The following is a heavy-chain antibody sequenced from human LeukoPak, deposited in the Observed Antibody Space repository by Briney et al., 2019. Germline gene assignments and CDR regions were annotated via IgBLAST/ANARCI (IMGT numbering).Heavy chain of an antibody. CDR3: AKPSGSPFH. V-gene: IGHV3-23*01. CDR2: ISGSGGST. CDR1: GFTFRNCG. D-gene: IGHD1-26*01. Sequence: GGSLRLSCAASGFTFRNCGMSWVRQAPGKGLEWVSAISGSGGSTYYADSVKGRFTISRDNSKNTLYLQMNSLRAEDTAVYYCAKPSGSPFHWGQGTLVTVSS. J-gene: IGHJ4*02.